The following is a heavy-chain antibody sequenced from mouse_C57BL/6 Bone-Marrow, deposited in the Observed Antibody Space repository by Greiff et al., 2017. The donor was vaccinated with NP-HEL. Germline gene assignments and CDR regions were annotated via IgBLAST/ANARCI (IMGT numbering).Heavy chain of an antibody. CDR2: IWGAGST. Sequence: QVQLQQSGPGLVAPSPSLSITCTVSGFSLTSYGVSWVRQPPGQGLEWLGVIWGAGSTNYHSPLISSLSISKDNSKSQVVLKLNSLQTEDTATYYCAKGRIGGLRRGRNYYAMDDWGKGASVTVDS. D-gene: IGHD2-2*01. J-gene: IGHJ4*01. V-gene: IGHV2-3*01. CDR1: GFSLTSYG. CDR3: AKGRIGGLRRGRNYYAMDD.